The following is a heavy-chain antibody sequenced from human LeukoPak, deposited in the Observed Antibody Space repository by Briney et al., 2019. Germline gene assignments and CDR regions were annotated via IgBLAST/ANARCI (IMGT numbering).Heavy chain of an antibody. CDR3: ARDHGDYADY. Sequence: SETLSLTCTVSGGSVSSGSYYWRWIRQPPGTGLEWIGYIYYSGSTNYNPSLKSRVTISVDTSKNQFSLKLSSVTAADTAVYYCARDHGDYADYWGQGTLVTVSS. CDR2: IYYSGST. CDR1: GGSVSSGSYY. J-gene: IGHJ4*02. V-gene: IGHV4-61*01. D-gene: IGHD4-17*01.